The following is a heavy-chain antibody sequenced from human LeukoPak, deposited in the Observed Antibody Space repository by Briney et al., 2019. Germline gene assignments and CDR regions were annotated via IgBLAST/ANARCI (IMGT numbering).Heavy chain of an antibody. CDR1: GYTFTSYG. D-gene: IGHD4-17*01. CDR3: ARDYYGDYGWFDP. V-gene: IGHV1-2*02. Sequence: ASVKVSCKASGYTFTSYGISWVRQAPGQGLEWMGWINPNSGGTNYAQKFQGRVTMTRDTSISTAYMELSRLRSDDTAVYYCARDYYGDYGWFDPWGQGTLVTVSS. J-gene: IGHJ5*02. CDR2: INPNSGGT.